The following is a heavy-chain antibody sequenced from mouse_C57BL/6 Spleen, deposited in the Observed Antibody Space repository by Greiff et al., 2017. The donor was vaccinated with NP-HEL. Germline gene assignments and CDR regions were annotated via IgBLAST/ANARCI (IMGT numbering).Heavy chain of an antibody. V-gene: IGHV1-7*01. CDR1: GYTFTSYW. CDR2: INPSSGYT. D-gene: IGHD2-4*01. CDR3: ARDYDERAAY. J-gene: IGHJ3*01. Sequence: VQLQQSGAELAKPGASVKLSCKASGYTFTSYWMHWVKQRPGQGLEWIGYINPSSGYTKYNQKFKDKAPLTADKSSSTAYMQLSSLTYEDAAVYYCARDYDERAAYWGQGTLVTVSA.